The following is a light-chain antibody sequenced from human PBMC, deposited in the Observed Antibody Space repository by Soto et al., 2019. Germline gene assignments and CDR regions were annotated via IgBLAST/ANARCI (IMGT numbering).Light chain of an antibody. J-gene: IGKJ5*01. CDR1: QSVSSSY. CDR3: HQYGSSPPTIT. V-gene: IGKV3-20*01. CDR2: GAS. Sequence: EIVLTQSPGTLSLSPGERATLSCRASQSVSSSYLAWYQQKPGQAPRLLIYGASSRATGIPDRFSGSGSGTHFPLTISRLEPEDFAVYYCHQYGSSPPTITFGQGTRLQMK.